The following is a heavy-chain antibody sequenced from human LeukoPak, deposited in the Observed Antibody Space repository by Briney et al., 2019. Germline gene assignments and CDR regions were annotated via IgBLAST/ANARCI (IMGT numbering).Heavy chain of an antibody. Sequence: PSETLSLTCTVSGGSISSGSYYWSWIRQPAGKGLEWIGRIYTSGSTNYNPSLKSRVTISVDTSKNQFSLKLSSVTAADTALYFCSRGAMTAKPADFWGQGTLVTVSS. V-gene: IGHV4-61*02. CDR2: IYTSGST. CDR1: GGSISSGSYY. D-gene: IGHD2-2*01. J-gene: IGHJ4*02. CDR3: SRGAMTAKPADF.